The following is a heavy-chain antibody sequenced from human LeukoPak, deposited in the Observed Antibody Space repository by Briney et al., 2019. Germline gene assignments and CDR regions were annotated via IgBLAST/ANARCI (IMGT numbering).Heavy chain of an antibody. Sequence: PGGSLRLSCAASGFTFSSYGMHWVRQAPGKGLEWVALISYDGSDKGYADSVKGRFTISRDNSRNTLYLQMNSLRAEDTAVYYCARDLPIIFLEAYSSGYRSSFDYWGQGTLVTVSS. CDR1: GFTFSSYG. CDR2: ISYDGSDK. J-gene: IGHJ4*02. V-gene: IGHV3-30*03. D-gene: IGHD3-22*01. CDR3: ARDLPIIFLEAYSSGYRSSFDY.